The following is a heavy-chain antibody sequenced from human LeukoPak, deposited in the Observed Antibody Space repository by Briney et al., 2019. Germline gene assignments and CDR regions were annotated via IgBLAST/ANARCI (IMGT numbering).Heavy chain of an antibody. CDR2: IRYDGSKK. V-gene: IGHV3-30*02. CDR1: RFTFSSYG. CDR3: AKDRGYSYNYDDRFDV. J-gene: IGHJ3*01. Sequence: GGSLRFSGAASRFTFSSYGMHWLGQAPGKGLEWVAFIRYDGSKKNYADSVKGRFTVSRDSSTNTLSLHSKSLGAEDTAFFYCAKDRGYSYNYDDRFDVWSQGREVTASS. D-gene: IGHD5-18*01.